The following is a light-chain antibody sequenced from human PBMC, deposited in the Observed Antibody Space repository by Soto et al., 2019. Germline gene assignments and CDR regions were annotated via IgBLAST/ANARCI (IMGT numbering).Light chain of an antibody. J-gene: IGLJ2*01. V-gene: IGLV1-47*01. CDR3: AALDDSLSGVV. Sequence: QSVLTQPPSASGTPGQRVTISCSGSSSNIGSNYVYWYQQLPGTAPKLLIYRNNQRPSGVPDRFSGSKSGTSASLAISGLRSEDEADYYCAALDDSLSGVVFGGGTKLTLL. CDR2: RNN. CDR1: SSNIGSNY.